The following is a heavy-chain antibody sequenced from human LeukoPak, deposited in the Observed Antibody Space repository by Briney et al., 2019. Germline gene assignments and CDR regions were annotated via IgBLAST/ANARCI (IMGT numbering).Heavy chain of an antibody. CDR1: GFTFSSYA. Sequence: GSLRLSCAASGFTFSSYAMSWVRQAPGKGLEWVANINQDGSEKYYVDSVRGRFTISRDNAENSLYLQMNSLRAEDTAVYYCVRAIGANVSYWGQGTLVTVSS. J-gene: IGHJ4*02. CDR3: VRAIGANVSY. V-gene: IGHV3-7*03. D-gene: IGHD3-10*01. CDR2: INQDGSEK.